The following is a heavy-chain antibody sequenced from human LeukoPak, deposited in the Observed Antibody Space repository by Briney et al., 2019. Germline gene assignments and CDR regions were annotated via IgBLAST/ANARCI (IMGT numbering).Heavy chain of an antibody. CDR1: GGSISSSSYY. Sequence: PSETLSLTCTVSGGSISSSSYYWGWIRQPPGKGLEWIGSIYYSGSTYYNPSLKSRVTISVDTSKNQFSLKLSSVTAADTAVYYCARAPGAAAYPEYFQHWGQGTLVTVSS. D-gene: IGHD6-13*01. V-gene: IGHV4-39*07. CDR3: ARAPGAAAYPEYFQH. J-gene: IGHJ1*01. CDR2: IYYSGST.